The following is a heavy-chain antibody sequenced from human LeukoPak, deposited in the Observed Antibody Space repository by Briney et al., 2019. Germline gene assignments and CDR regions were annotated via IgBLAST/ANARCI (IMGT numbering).Heavy chain of an antibody. CDR1: RFTFSDYS. Sequence: GGSLRLSCAASRFTFSDYSMNWVRQAPGKGLEWVSSISSRTTYISYADSLKGRFTISRDNAKNSLYLQMNSLRAEDTAVYYCVRDRSGSYPYYFDFWGQGTLVTVSS. D-gene: IGHD1-26*01. CDR2: ISSRTTYI. J-gene: IGHJ4*02. V-gene: IGHV3-21*01. CDR3: VRDRSGSYPYYFDF.